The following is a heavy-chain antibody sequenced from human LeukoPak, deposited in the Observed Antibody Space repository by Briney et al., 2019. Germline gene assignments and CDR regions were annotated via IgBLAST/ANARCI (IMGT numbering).Heavy chain of an antibody. CDR3: ARADYGDPYYFDY. CDR1: GFTFSSYG. CDR2: IRYDGSNK. V-gene: IGHV3-30*02. Sequence: GGSLRLSCAASGFTFSSYGMHWVRQAPGKGLEWVAFIRYDGSNKYYADSVKGRFTISRDNSKNTLYLQMNSLRAEDTAVYYCARADYGDPYYFDYWGQGTLVTVSS. D-gene: IGHD4-17*01. J-gene: IGHJ4*02.